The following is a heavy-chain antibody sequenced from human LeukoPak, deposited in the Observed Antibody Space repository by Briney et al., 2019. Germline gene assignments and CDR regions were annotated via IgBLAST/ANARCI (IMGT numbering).Heavy chain of an antibody. J-gene: IGHJ5*02. V-gene: IGHV3-11*04. Sequence: GGSLRLSCAASGFTFSGDYMSWIRQAPGKGLEWVSYISSVGSSTAYADSVKGRFTISRDNAKNSLFLQMNSLRAEDTAVYFCARVTFYDLLTDSAPRFDPWGQGTLVTVSS. CDR2: ISSVGSST. CDR1: GFTFSGDY. CDR3: ARVTFYDLLTDSAPRFDP. D-gene: IGHD3-9*01.